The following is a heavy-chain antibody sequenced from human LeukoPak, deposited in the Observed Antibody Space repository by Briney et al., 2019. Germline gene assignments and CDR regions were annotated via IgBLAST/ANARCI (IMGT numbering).Heavy chain of an antibody. CDR3: AKDRQGQYASRSFPEY. V-gene: IGHV3-43*02. J-gene: IGHJ4*02. CDR1: GFTFDEYA. Sequence: GGSLRLSCVASGFTFDEYAMHWGRQAPGEGPEWVSRIRGDDGTTYYADSVKGRFTISSDNSKNSLYLQLNSLGSEDTALYYCAKDRQGQYASRSFPEYWGQGTLVPVSS. CDR2: IRGDDGTT. D-gene: IGHD3-10*01.